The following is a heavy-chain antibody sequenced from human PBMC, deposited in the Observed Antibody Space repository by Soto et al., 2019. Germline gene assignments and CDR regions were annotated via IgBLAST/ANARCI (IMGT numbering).Heavy chain of an antibody. J-gene: IGHJ6*02. CDR1: GYTFTTYD. D-gene: IGHD2-8*01. Sequence: ASVKVSCKPSGYTFTTYDISWVRQAPGQGLEWMGRISTYNGNTNYPQSLQGRLTLTTDTSTTTAYMELRSLRSDDTAVYYCARDPYHVLMVNAPNLYGMDVWGQ. CDR2: ISTYNGNT. CDR3: ARDPYHVLMVNAPNLYGMDV. V-gene: IGHV1-18*01.